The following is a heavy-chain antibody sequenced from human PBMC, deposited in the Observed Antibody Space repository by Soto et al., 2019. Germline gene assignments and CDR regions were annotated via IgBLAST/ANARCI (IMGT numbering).Heavy chain of an antibody. CDR1: GGSISSYY. CDR2: IYYSGST. V-gene: IGHV4-59*01. Sequence: SETLSLTCTVSGGSISSYYWSWIRQPPGKGLEWIGYIYYSGSTNYNPSLKSRVTISVDTSKNQFSLKLSSVTAADTAVYYCARSSQTGWYYFDYWGQGTLVTVSS. CDR3: ARSSQTGWYYFDY. D-gene: IGHD6-13*01. J-gene: IGHJ4*02.